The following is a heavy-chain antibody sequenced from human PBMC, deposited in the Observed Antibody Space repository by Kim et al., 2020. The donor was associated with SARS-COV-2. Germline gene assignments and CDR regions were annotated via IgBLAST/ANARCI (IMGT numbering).Heavy chain of an antibody. Sequence: LKGRVTISVDMSKIQFSLKLSSVTAADTAVYYCAREPYYYGSGNGGGMDVWGQGTTVTVSS. CDR3: AREPYYYGSGNGGGMDV. J-gene: IGHJ6*02. V-gene: IGHV4-34*01. D-gene: IGHD3-10*01.